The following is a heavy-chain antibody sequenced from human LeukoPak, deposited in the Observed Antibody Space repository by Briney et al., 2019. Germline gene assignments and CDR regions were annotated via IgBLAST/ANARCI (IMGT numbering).Heavy chain of an antibody. CDR2: IRYDGSNK. D-gene: IGHD5-18*01. V-gene: IGHV3-30*02. CDR3: AKGSGYSYGYFDY. J-gene: IGHJ4*02. CDR1: GFTFSSYG. Sequence: PGGSLRLSCAASGFTFSSYGMHWVRQAPGKGLEWVAFIRYDGSNKYYADSVKGRFTISRDNSKNTLYLQMNSLRAEDTAVYYCAKGSGYSYGYFDYWGQGTLVTVSS.